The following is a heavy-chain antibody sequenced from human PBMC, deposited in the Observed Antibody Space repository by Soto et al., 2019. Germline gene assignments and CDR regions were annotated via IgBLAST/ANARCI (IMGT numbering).Heavy chain of an antibody. CDR1: GFTFSNAW. J-gene: IGHJ4*02. CDR3: TTAAIAAPDY. V-gene: IGHV3-15*01. CDR2: IKSKTDGGTT. Sequence: GXSLRLSAAASGFTFSNAWISWVGQAPGKGLEWVGRIKSKTDGGTTDYAAPVKGRFTISRDDSKNTLYLQINSLKTEDTAVYYCTTAAIAAPDYWGQGTLVTVSS. D-gene: IGHD6-6*01.